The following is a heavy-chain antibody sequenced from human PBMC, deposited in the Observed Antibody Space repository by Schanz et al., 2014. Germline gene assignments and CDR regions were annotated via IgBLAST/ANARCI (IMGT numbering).Heavy chain of an antibody. CDR2: RFNSERA. CDR3: ATIPRGNIYGYFDY. D-gene: IGHD5-18*01. CDR1: GVSISSHY. Sequence: QVQLRESGAGLVKPSETLSLTCTVSGVSISSHYWSWVRQAPGEGREWIGYRFNSERAKYNPSLESRITMSLDTSKSQFSLHLRYVTAADTAVYYCATIPRGNIYGYFDYWGQGTLVTVSS. V-gene: IGHV4-59*11. J-gene: IGHJ4*02.